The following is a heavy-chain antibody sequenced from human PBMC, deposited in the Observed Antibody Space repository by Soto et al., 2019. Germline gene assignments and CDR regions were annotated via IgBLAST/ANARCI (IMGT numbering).Heavy chain of an antibody. V-gene: IGHV4-4*02. CDR1: GASISSSNW. CDR2: IYHSGRT. CDR3: ARDGPRPGPASP. J-gene: IGHJ5*02. D-gene: IGHD2-2*01. Sequence: SETLSLTCAVSGASISSSNWWSWVRQPPGKGLEWIGEIYHSGRTNYNPSLKSRVTISVDKSKNQLSLKLTSVTAADTAVYYCARDGPRPGPASPWGHGTLVTVSS.